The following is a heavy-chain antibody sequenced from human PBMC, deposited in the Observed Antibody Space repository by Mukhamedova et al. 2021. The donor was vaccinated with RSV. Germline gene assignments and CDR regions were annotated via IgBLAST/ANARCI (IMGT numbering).Heavy chain of an antibody. CDR3: AREKRNDVDY. D-gene: IGHD1-1*01. Sequence: LTISRDNSKNTLYLQMNSLRAEDTAVYYCAREKRNDVDYWGQGTLVTVSS. V-gene: IGHV3-30*01. J-gene: IGHJ4*02.